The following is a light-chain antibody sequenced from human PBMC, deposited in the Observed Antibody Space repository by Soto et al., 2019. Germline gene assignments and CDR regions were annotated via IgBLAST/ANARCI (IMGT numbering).Light chain of an antibody. V-gene: IGLV1-40*01. CDR1: SSNIGAGYN. CDR2: GNS. J-gene: IGLJ2*01. CDR3: QSYDIRVRVV. Sequence: QSVLTQPPSVSGAPGQRVTISCTGSSSNIGAGYNVHWYQQLPGTAPKLLIYGNSNRPSGVPDRFSGSKSGTSASLAITGLQDEDEADYYCQSYDIRVRVVFGGGTKVTVL.